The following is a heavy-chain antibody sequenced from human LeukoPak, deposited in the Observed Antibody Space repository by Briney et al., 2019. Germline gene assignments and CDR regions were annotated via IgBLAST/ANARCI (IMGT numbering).Heavy chain of an antibody. J-gene: IGHJ3*02. CDR3: ARAPLYIVVVPAAKPGDAFDI. D-gene: IGHD2-2*01. CDR2: IKQDGSEK. CDR1: GFTFRSYW. Sequence: GGSLRLSCAASGFTFRSYWMSWVRQAPGKGLEWVANIKQDGSEKYYVDSVKGRFTISRDNAKNSLYLQMNSLRAEDTAVYYCARAPLYIVVVPAAKPGDAFDIWGQGTMVTVSS. V-gene: IGHV3-7*01.